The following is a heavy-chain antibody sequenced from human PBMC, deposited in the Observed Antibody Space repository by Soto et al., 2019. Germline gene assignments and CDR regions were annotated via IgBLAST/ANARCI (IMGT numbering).Heavy chain of an antibody. CDR3: ARDLYCSGGSCPGRAFDI. Sequence: QVQLVQSGAEVKKPGASVKVSCKASGYTFTSYAMHWVRQAPGQRREWMGWINAGNGNTKYSQKFQGRVTITRDTSASTAYMELSSLRSEDTAVYYCARDLYCSGGSCPGRAFDIWGQGTMVTVSS. D-gene: IGHD2-15*01. CDR2: INAGNGNT. J-gene: IGHJ3*02. CDR1: GYTFTSYA. V-gene: IGHV1-3*01.